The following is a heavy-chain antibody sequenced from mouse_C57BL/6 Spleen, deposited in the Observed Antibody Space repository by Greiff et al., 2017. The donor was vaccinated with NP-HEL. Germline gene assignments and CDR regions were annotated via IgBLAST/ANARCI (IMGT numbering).Heavy chain of an antibody. V-gene: IGHV1-69*01. CDR2: IDPSDSYT. D-gene: IGHD1-1*01. Sequence: QVQLQQPGAELVKPGASVKMSCKASGYTFTSYWITWVKQRPGQGLEWIGEIDPSDSYTNYNQKFKGKSTLTVDKSSSTAYMQLSSLTSEDSAVYYCARRLYYYGSSYRAMDYWGQGTSVTVSS. CDR1: GYTFTSYW. J-gene: IGHJ4*01. CDR3: ARRLYYYGSSYRAMDY.